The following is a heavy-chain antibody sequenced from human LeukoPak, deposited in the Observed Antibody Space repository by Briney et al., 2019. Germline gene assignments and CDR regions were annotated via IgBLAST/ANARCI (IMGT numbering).Heavy chain of an antibody. CDR3: ATALWFGAHDAFDI. Sequence: ASVKVSCKVSGYTLTELSMHWVRQAPGKGLEWMGGFDPEDGETIYAQKFQGRVTMTEDTSTDTAYMELSSLRSEDTAVYYRATALWFGAHDAFDIWGQGTMVTVSS. CDR1: GYTLTELS. CDR2: FDPEDGET. V-gene: IGHV1-24*01. J-gene: IGHJ3*02. D-gene: IGHD3-10*01.